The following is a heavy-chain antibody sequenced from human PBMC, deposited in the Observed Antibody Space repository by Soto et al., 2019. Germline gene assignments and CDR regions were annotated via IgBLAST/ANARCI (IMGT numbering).Heavy chain of an antibody. J-gene: IGHJ4*02. CDR3: AITGAGYYIV. CDR2: IFSADNT. Sequence: GGSLRLSCAASGFTVSSNYLSWVRQAPGEGLEWVSVIFSADNTHYADSVKGRVTISRDNSKNTVFLQMNSLRAEDTAVYYCAITGAGYYIVWGQGXPVTVYS. V-gene: IGHV3-53*01. D-gene: IGHD3-3*01. CDR1: GFTVSSNY.